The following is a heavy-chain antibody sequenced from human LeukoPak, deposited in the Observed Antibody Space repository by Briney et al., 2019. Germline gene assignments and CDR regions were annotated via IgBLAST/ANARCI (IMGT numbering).Heavy chain of an antibody. D-gene: IGHD2-21*02. CDR2: ISSGK. Sequence: SGGSLRLSCAASGFTFSDYYMSWIRQAPGKGLEWAAYISSGKYYADSVKGRFTISRDNSKNTLYLQMNGLRDEDTAVYYCARFVMVTAGDYWGQGTLVTVSS. CDR1: GFTFSDYY. CDR3: ARFVMVTAGDY. V-gene: IGHV3-11*04. J-gene: IGHJ4*02.